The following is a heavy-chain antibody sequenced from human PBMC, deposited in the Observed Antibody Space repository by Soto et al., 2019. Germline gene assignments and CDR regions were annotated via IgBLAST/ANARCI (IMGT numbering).Heavy chain of an antibody. CDR2: ISGSGGST. D-gene: IGHD3-16*01. J-gene: IGHJ6*02. CDR1: GFTFSSYA. Sequence: GGSLRLSFAASGFTFSSYAMSWVRQAPVKGLEWVSAISGSGGSTYYADSVKGRFTISRDNSKNTLYLQMNSLRAEDTAVYYCAKVWRPRGETPGGYDYYYGMDVWGQGTNVAVSS. V-gene: IGHV3-23*01. CDR3: AKVWRPRGETPGGYDYYYGMDV.